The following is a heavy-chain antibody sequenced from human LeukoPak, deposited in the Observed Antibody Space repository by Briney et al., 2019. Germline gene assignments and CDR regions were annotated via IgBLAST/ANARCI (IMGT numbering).Heavy chain of an antibody. Sequence: PGGSLRLSCAASGFTFSSYSMNWVRQAPGKGLEWVSSISSSSSYIYYADSVKGRFTISRDNAKNSLYLQMNSLRAEDTAVYYCARDQRNTNWKGIRAAFDIWGQGTMVTVSS. CDR3: ARDQRNTNWKGIRAAFDI. CDR1: GFTFSSYS. J-gene: IGHJ3*02. V-gene: IGHV3-21*01. D-gene: IGHD1-1*01. CDR2: ISSSSSYI.